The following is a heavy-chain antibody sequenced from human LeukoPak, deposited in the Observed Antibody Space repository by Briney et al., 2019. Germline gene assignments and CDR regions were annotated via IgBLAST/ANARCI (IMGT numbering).Heavy chain of an antibody. CDR1: GFTFSSYG. D-gene: IGHD5-18*01. V-gene: IGHV3-30*03. Sequence: GRSLRLSCAASGFTFSSYGMHWVRQAPGKGLEWVAVISYDGSNKYYADSVKGRFTISRDNSKNTLYLQMNSLRAEDTAVYYCARDPVDTAWGQGTLVTVSS. J-gene: IGHJ4*02. CDR3: ARDPVDTA. CDR2: ISYDGSNK.